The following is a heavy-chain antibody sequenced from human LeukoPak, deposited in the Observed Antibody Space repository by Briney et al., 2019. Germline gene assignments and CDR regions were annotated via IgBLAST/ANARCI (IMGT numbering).Heavy chain of an antibody. V-gene: IGHV3-30*02. CDR3: AKDGVGAAVFDY. D-gene: IGHD2-15*01. CDR2: IRYDGSHK. J-gene: IGHJ4*02. Sequence: GGSLRLSCAASGFTFSSYGIHWVRQAPGKGLEWVAFIRYDGSHKWYADSVKGRFTVSRDNSKDTLYVQMNSLRSEDTAVYYCAKDGVGAAVFDYWGQGTLVTVSS. CDR1: GFTFSSYG.